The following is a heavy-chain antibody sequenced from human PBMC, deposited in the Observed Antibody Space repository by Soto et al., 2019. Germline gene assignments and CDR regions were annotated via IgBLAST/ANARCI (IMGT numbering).Heavy chain of an antibody. Sequence: ASVKVSCKASGNTFTGYYLHWGRQAPGQGLEWMGWINPNSGGTNYAQKFQGRVTMTRDTSISTAYMELSRLRSDDTAVYYCARDTYDSSGSYGMDVWGQGTTVTVSS. CDR1: GNTFTGYY. J-gene: IGHJ6*02. CDR3: ARDTYDSSGSYGMDV. CDR2: INPNSGGT. V-gene: IGHV1-2*02. D-gene: IGHD3-22*01.